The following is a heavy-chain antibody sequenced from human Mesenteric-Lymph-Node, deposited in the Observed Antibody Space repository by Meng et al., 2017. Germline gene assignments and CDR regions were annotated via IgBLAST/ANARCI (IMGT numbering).Heavy chain of an antibody. V-gene: IGHV4-38-2*02. J-gene: IGHJ4*02. CDR3: ARGVAGTGNFDY. CDR1: GYSISSGHY. D-gene: IGHD6-19*01. Sequence: SETLSLTCTVSGYSISSGHYWGWIRQPPGKGLEWIGSIYHSGSTNYNPSLKSRVTISVDTSKNQFSLKLSSVTAADTAVYYCARGVAGTGNFDYWGQGTLVTVSS. CDR2: IYHSGST.